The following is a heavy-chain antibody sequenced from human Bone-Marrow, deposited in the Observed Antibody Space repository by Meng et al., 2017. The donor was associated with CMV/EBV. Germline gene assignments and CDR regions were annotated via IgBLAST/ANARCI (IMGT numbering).Heavy chain of an antibody. Sequence: GGSLRLSCAASGFRFRTYWMTWVRQAPGKGPEWVANIKQEGSEKYYVDSVKGRFTISRDNAKNYLYLQMNSLRAEDTAVYYCARLPYDFRSSEFYAMDVWGQGTTVTVSS. CDR1: GFRFRTYW. CDR3: ARLPYDFRSSEFYAMDV. CDR2: IKQEGSEK. V-gene: IGHV3-7*01. D-gene: IGHD3-3*01. J-gene: IGHJ6*02.